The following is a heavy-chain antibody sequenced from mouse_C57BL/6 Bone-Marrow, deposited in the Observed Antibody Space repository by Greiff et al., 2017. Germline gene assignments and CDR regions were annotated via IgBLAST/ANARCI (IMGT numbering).Heavy chain of an antibody. Sequence: VQLQQSGPGLVKPSQSLSLTCSVTGYSITSGYYWNWIRQFPGNKLEWMGYISYDGSNNSNPSLKNRISITRDTSKNQFFLKLNSVTTEDTATYYCARDRVYYDYDWFAYWGQGTPVTVSA. J-gene: IGHJ3*01. CDR1: GYSITSGYY. D-gene: IGHD2-4*01. CDR2: ISYDGSN. V-gene: IGHV3-6*01. CDR3: ARDRVYYDYDWFAY.